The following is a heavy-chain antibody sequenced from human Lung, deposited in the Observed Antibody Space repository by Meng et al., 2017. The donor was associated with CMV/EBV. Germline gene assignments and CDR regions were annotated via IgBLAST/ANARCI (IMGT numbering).Heavy chain of an antibody. J-gene: IGHJ6*02. CDR2: IWNDGSKK. CDR1: GFTFSTYG. CDR3: AKDYDFWSAYPDYYGMDV. Sequence: GESLKISCAASGFTFSTYGMHWVRQAPGKGLEWVAVIWNDGSKKYYADSVKGRFTISRDNSKNTLYLQMNSLRAEDTAVYYCAKDYDFWSAYPDYYGMDVWGQGTTVXVSS. D-gene: IGHD3-3*01. V-gene: IGHV3-33*06.